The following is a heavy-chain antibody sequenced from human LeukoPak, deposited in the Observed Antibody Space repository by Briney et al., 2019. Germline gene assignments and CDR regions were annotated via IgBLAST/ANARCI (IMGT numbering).Heavy chain of an antibody. V-gene: IGHV4-39*07. CDR2: IYHSGST. J-gene: IGHJ4*02. CDR1: GGSISGSSYY. Sequence: SETLSLTCTVSGGSISGSSYYWGWIRQPPGKGLEWIGYIYHSGSTYYNPSLKSRVTISVDRSKNQFSLKLTSVTAADTAVYYCARGQDGWLNFDYWGQGTLVTVSS. CDR3: ARGQDGWLNFDY. D-gene: IGHD6-19*01.